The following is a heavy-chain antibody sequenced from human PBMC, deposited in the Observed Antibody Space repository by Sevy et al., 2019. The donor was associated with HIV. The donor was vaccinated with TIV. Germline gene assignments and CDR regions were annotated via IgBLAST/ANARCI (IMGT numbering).Heavy chain of an antibody. Sequence: GGSLRLSCAASGFTFSNYGIHWVRQAPGKGLEWVALIWSDGNTKYYGDAVKGRSTISRDNSKNTVYLQMNSLRVEDTAAYYCWRDPGRDSGLAVWGQGTTVTDSS. D-gene: IGHD2-15*01. V-gene: IGHV3-33*01. J-gene: IGHJ6*02. CDR2: IWSDGNTK. CDR1: GFTFSNYG. CDR3: WRDPGRDSGLAV.